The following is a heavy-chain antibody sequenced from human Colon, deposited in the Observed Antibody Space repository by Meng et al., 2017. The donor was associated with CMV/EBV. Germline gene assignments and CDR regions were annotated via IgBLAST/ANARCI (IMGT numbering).Heavy chain of an antibody. J-gene: IGHJ4*02. CDR2: IYWDDDK. CDR3: AHKSLPAAFFDY. V-gene: IGHV2-5*02. CDR1: GFSLNTSEVG. Sequence: QITLKEAGTTLGKPTQTFTLTCTFSGFSLNTSEVGVGWFRQPPGKAPEGLALIYWDDDKRYRSSLGNRLTLTHDASKNQVVLTMTDMDPVDTATYYRAHKSLPAAFFDYWSQGTLVTVSS. D-gene: IGHD2-2*01.